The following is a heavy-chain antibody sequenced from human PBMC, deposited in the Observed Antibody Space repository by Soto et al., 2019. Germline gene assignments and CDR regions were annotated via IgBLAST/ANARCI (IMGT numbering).Heavy chain of an antibody. Sequence: PSETLSLTCTVSGGSISSGDYYWSWIRQPPGRGLGWIGYIYYSGSTYYNPSLKSRVTISVDTSKNQFSLKLSSVTAADTAVYYCARVWSGYYDEYNWFDPWGQGTLVTAPQ. CDR2: IYYSGST. J-gene: IGHJ5*02. D-gene: IGHD3-3*01. CDR3: ARVWSGYYDEYNWFDP. CDR1: GGSISSGDYY. V-gene: IGHV4-30-4*01.